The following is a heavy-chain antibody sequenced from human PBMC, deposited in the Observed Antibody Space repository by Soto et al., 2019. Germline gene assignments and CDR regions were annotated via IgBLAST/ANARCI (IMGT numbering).Heavy chain of an antibody. J-gene: IGHJ6*02. CDR3: AHSYASSGYPYPQYGLDV. Sequence: QITLKESGPTLVKPTQTLTLTCTFSGFSLSSWGVGVTWIRQPPGKALEYLAFISWDDDKRYSPSLKSRLTINKDTSKNQVVLTMTNMDPVDTATYYCAHSYASSGYPYPQYGLDVWGQGTAVTVSS. CDR1: GFSLSSWGVG. CDR2: ISWDDDK. V-gene: IGHV2-5*02. D-gene: IGHD3-22*01.